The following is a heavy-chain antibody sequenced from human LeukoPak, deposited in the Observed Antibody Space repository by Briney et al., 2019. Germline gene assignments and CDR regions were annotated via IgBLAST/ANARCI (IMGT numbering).Heavy chain of an antibody. D-gene: IGHD2-8*01. CDR3: AREDTIVLMVYAMDY. V-gene: IGHV3-23*01. CDR1: GFTFSSYA. J-gene: IGHJ4*02. CDR2: ISASGSST. Sequence: GGSLRLSCAASGFTFSSYAMSWVRQAPGKGLEWVSAISASGSSTYYADSVKGRFTISRDNSKNTLYLQMNSLRAEDTAVYYCAREDTIVLMVYAMDYWGQGTLVTVSS.